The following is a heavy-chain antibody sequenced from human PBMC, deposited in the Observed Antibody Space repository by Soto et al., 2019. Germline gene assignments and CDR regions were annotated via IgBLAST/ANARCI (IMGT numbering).Heavy chain of an antibody. CDR3: AKSASITAVGKLGYMDV. CDR2: MNPNSGNT. J-gene: IGHJ6*03. Sequence: ASVKVSCKASGYTFTSYDINWVRQATGQGLEWMGWMNPNSGNTGYAQKFQGRVTMTRNTSITTAYMELSSLRSDDTAVYYCAKSASITAVGKLGYMDVWGKGTSVTVSS. D-gene: IGHD6-13*01. V-gene: IGHV1-8*01. CDR1: GYTFTSYD.